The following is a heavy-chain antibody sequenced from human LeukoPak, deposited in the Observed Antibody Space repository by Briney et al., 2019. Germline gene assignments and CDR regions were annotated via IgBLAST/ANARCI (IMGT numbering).Heavy chain of an antibody. CDR3: ASSEGCSSTSCYDGAFDI. J-gene: IGHJ3*02. CDR2: MYHSGST. CDR1: GYSISSAYY. D-gene: IGHD2-2*01. Sequence: PETLSLTCSVSGYSISSAYYWGWIRQPPGKGLEWIGTMYHSGSTNYNPSLKSRVTISVDTSKNQFSLKLSSVTAADTAVYYCASSEGCSSTSCYDGAFDIWGQGTMVTVSS. V-gene: IGHV4-38-2*02.